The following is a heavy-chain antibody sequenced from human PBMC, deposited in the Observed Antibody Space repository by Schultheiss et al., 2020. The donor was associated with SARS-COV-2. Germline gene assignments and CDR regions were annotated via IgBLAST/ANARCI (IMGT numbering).Heavy chain of an antibody. D-gene: IGHD2-2*01. V-gene: IGHV1-2*02. Sequence: ASVKVSCKASGYTFTGYYMHWVRQAPGQGLEWMGRIIPNSGGTNYAQKFQGRVTMTTDTSTSTAYMELRSLRSDDTAVYYCARVVVPASDAFDIWGQGTMVTVSS. CDR2: IIPNSGGT. CDR3: ARVVVPASDAFDI. CDR1: GYTFTGYY. J-gene: IGHJ3*02.